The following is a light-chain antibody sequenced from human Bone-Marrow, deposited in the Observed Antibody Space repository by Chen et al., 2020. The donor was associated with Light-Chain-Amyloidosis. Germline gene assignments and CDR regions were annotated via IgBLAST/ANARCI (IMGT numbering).Light chain of an antibody. Sequence: DIQMTKSPSSLSASVGDRVTITCQASQDITNSLNWFQQKPGKAPKLLIYDASYVETGVPSRFSGRGSGTDFTFTSTSLRPEDFATYFSPQSDQFPLTFRGWTTVDI. J-gene: IGKJ4*01. V-gene: IGKV1-33*01. CDR2: DAS. CDR1: QDITNS. CDR3: PQSDQFPLT.